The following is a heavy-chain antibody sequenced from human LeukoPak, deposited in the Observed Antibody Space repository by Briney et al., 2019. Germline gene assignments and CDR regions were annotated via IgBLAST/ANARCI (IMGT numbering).Heavy chain of an antibody. V-gene: IGHV3-23*01. CDR2: ISGSGGST. J-gene: IGHJ6*02. CDR3: AKHQGDGGQPRPPSMDV. D-gene: IGHD3-10*01. CDR1: GFTFSSYA. Sequence: GGSLRLSCAASGFTFSSYAMSWVRQAPGKGLEWVSAISGSGGSTYYADSVKGRFTISRDNSKNTLYLQMNSLRAEDTAVYYCAKHQGDGGQPRPPSMDVWAKGPRSPSP.